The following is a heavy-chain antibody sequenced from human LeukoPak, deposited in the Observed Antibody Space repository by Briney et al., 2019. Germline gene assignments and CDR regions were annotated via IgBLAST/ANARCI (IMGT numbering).Heavy chain of an antibody. V-gene: IGHV4-38-2*02. J-gene: IGHJ4*02. CDR1: GYSISSGYY. CDR3: ARVDYDSSGYYGGKIDY. D-gene: IGHD3-22*01. CDR2: IYHSGST. Sequence: SETLSLTCTVSGYSISSGYYWGWIRQPPGKGLEWIGSIYHSGSTYYNPSLKSRVTISVDTSKNQFSLKLSSVTAADTAVYYCARVDYDSSGYYGGKIDYWGQGTLVTVSS.